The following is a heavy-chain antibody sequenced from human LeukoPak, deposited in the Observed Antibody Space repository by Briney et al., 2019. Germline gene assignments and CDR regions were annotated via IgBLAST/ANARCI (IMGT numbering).Heavy chain of an antibody. D-gene: IGHD3-22*01. V-gene: IGHV4-61*01. CDR1: GGSVSSRSYY. Sequence: PSETLSLTCTVSGGSVSSRSYYWSWIRQPPGKGLEWIGYIYYSGSTNYNPSLKSRVTISVDTSKNQFSLKLSSVTAADTAVYYCARWDSSGYYYFDYWGQGTLVTVSS. J-gene: IGHJ4*02. CDR2: IYYSGST. CDR3: ARWDSSGYYYFDY.